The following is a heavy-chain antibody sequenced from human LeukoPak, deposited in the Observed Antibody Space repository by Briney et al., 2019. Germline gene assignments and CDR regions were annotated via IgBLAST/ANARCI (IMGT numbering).Heavy chain of an antibody. Sequence: LSLICAVYGGSFSGYYWSWIRQAPGKGLEWVSYISSSGSTIYYADSVKGRFTISRDNAKNSLYLQMNSLRAEDTAVYYCARGSRAGHYWGQGTLVTVSS. CDR3: ARGSRAGHY. CDR1: GGSFSGYY. V-gene: IGHV3-11*01. CDR2: ISSSGSTI. J-gene: IGHJ4*02. D-gene: IGHD5/OR15-5a*01.